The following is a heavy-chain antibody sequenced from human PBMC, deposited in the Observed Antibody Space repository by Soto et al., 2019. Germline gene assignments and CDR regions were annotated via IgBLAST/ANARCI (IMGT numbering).Heavy chain of an antibody. J-gene: IGHJ1*01. V-gene: IGHV3-9*01. CDR2: ISWNSGSI. Sequence: GGSLRLSCAASGFTFDDYAMHWVRQAPGKGLEWVSGISWNSGSIGYADSVKGRFTISRDNAKNSLYLQMNSLRAEDTALYYYAKDITPNYYDSSGYYYFQHWGQGTLVTVSS. D-gene: IGHD3-22*01. CDR1: GFTFDDYA. CDR3: AKDITPNYYDSSGYYYFQH.